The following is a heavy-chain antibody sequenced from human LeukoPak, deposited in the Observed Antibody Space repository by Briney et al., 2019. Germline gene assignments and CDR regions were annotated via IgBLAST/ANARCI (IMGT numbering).Heavy chain of an antibody. Sequence: SETLSLTCTVSGDSISTSNSYWGWIRQPPGKGLEWIGSIYYSGNTYYNASLKSRVTISVDTSKNQFSLKFTSVTAADTAVYYCASQYFLILSLYYFDYWGQGTLVTVSS. CDR2: IYYSGNT. J-gene: IGHJ4*02. CDR1: GDSISTSNSY. V-gene: IGHV4-39*01. D-gene: IGHD3-10*02. CDR3: ASQYFLILSLYYFDY.